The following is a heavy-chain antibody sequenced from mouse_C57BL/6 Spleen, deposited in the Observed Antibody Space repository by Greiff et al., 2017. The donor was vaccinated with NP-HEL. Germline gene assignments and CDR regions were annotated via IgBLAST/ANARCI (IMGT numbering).Heavy chain of an antibody. Sequence: VQLQESGPGLVAPSQSLSITCTVSGFSLTSYAISWVRQPPGKGLEWLGVIWTGGGTNYNSAPKSRLCISKNNSKSQVFLKMNSLQTDDTARYYCARNYYDYDGGFMDYWGQGTSVTVSS. CDR3: ARNYYDYDGGFMDY. V-gene: IGHV2-9-1*01. CDR2: IWTGGGT. D-gene: IGHD2-4*01. CDR1: GFSLTSYA. J-gene: IGHJ4*01.